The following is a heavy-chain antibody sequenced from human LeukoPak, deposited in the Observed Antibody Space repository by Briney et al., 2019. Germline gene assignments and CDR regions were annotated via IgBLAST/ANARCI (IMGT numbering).Heavy chain of an antibody. D-gene: IGHD3-3*01. Sequence: GASVKVSCKASGYTFTSYGISWVRQAPGQGLEWMGWISAYNGNTNYAQKLQGRVTMTTDTSTSTAYMELRSLRSDDTAVYYCARESPIDFWSGYPFGGDYYGMDVWGQGTTVTVSS. CDR1: GYTFTSYG. J-gene: IGHJ6*02. CDR3: ARESPIDFWSGYPFGGDYYGMDV. V-gene: IGHV1-18*01. CDR2: ISAYNGNT.